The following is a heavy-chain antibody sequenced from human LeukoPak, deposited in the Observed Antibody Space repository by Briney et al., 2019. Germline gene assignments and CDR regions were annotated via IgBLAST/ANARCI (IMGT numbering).Heavy chain of an antibody. CDR1: GFTLGTYW. CDR3: AELGITMIGGV. CDR2: INQDGSEE. Sequence: GGSLRVSCLASGFTLGTYWMSWVRQAPGKGLEWVANINQDGSEEYYVDSVKGRFTISRDNAKNSLYLQMNSLRAEDKAVYYFAELGITMIGGVWGKGTTVTISS. V-gene: IGHV3-7*01. D-gene: IGHD3-10*02. J-gene: IGHJ6*04.